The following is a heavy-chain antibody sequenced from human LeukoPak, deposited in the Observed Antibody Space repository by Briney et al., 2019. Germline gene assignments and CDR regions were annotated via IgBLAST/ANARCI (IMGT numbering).Heavy chain of an antibody. CDR2: ISGSGGST. J-gene: IGHJ4*02. D-gene: IGHD3-10*01. Sequence: GGSLRLSCAASGFTFSSYAMSWVRQAPGKGLEWVSAISGSGGSTYYADSVKGRFTISRDNSKNTLYLQMNSLRAEETAVYYCANIPRSTMVQVVIPDYWGQGTLVTVSS. V-gene: IGHV3-23*01. CDR1: GFTFSSYA. CDR3: ANIPRSTMVQVVIPDY.